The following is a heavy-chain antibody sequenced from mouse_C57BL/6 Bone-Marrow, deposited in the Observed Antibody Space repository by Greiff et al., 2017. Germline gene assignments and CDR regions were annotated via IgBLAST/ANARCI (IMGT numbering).Heavy chain of an antibody. CDR3: ARQTLYYAMDY. V-gene: IGHV5-12*01. CDR2: ISNGGGST. J-gene: IGHJ4*01. Sequence: EVKLVESGGGLVQPGGSLKLSCAASGFTFSDYYMYWVRQTPEKRLEWVAYISNGGGSTYYPDTVKGRFTISRDNAKNTLYLQMSRLKSEDTAMYYCARQTLYYAMDYWGQGTSVTVSS. CDR1: GFTFSDYY.